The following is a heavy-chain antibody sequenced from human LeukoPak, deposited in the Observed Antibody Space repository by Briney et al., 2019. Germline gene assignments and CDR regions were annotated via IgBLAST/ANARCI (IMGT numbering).Heavy chain of an antibody. J-gene: IGHJ4*02. CDR3: AKGSSSSGGY. V-gene: IGHV3-23*01. CDR2: ISGSGGST. Sequence: GGSLRLSRAASEFTFSSYAMSWVRQAPGKGLEWVSAISGSGGSTYYADSVKGRFTISRDNSKNTLYLQMNSLRAEDTAVYYCAKGSSSSGGYWGQGTLVTVSS. CDR1: EFTFSSYA. D-gene: IGHD6-6*01.